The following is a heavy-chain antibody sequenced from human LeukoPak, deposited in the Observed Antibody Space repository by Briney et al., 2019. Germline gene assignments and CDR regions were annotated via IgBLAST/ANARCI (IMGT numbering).Heavy chain of an antibody. V-gene: IGHV4-59*08. CDR2: IYYSGST. D-gene: IGHD3-22*01. J-gene: IGHJ3*02. CDR1: GGSISSYY. CDR3: ARYDSSGYYYLRAFDI. Sequence: PSETLSLTCTVSGGSISSYYWSWIRQPPGKGLEWIGYIYYSGSTNYNPSLKSRVTISVDTSKNQFSLKLSSVTAADTAVYYCARYDSSGYYYLRAFDIWGQGTMVTVSS.